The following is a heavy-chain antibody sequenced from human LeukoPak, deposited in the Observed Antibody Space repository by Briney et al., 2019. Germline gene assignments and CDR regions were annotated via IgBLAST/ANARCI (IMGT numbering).Heavy chain of an antibody. V-gene: IGHV4-59*02. J-gene: IGHJ3*02. D-gene: IGHD2-2*01. Sequence: SETLSLTCTVSGGSVSSYYWSGIRRPPGRGLEWIAYLSHSGSSDSNPSLTSRVTTLVDTSKNQFSLKLTSVTAADTAVYYCARARYANAWYAFDIWGHGTMVTVSS. CDR2: LSHSGSS. CDR3: ARARYANAWYAFDI. CDR1: GGSVSSYY.